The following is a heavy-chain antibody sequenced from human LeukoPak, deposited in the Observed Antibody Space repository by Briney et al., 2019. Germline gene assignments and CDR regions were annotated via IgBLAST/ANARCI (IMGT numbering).Heavy chain of an antibody. J-gene: IGHJ4*02. CDR1: GFILRSYW. D-gene: IGHD2/OR15-2a*01. CDR3: ATGLWTYDN. CDR2: IKQDGSEK. V-gene: IGHV3-7*03. Sequence: PGGSLRLSCVASGFILRSYWMSWVRQAPGKRLEWVANIKQDGSEKHYVDSVKGRFTISRDNARNSLYLQMNSLRAEDTAMYYCATGLWTYDNWGQGTLVTVSS.